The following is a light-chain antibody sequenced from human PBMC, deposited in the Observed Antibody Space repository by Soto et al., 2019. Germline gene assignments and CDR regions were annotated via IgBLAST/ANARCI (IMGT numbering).Light chain of an antibody. J-gene: IGLJ1*01. CDR2: EVN. CDR1: SSDVGDYNY. V-gene: IGLV2-14*01. CDR3: SSYTSSSTYV. Sequence: LTQPASVSGSPGQSITISCTGASSDVGDYNYVSWYQHHPGKAPKLLIYEVNNRPSGVSDRFSGSKSGNVASLTISWPQAEDEADYYCSSYTSSSTYVFGTGTKVTAL.